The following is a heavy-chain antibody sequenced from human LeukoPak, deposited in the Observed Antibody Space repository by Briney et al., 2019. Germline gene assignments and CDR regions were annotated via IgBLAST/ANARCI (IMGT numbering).Heavy chain of an antibody. V-gene: IGHV1-69*13. CDR3: ARKEAHYCSSTSCYTSLRY. CDR1: GYTFTYYY. Sequence: ASVKVSCKASGYTFTYYYIHWMRQAPGQGLEWMGGIIPIFGTANYAQKFQGRVTITADESTSTAYMELSSLRSEDTAVYYCARKEAHYCSSTSCYTSLRYWGQGTLVTVSS. D-gene: IGHD2-2*02. CDR2: IIPIFGTA. J-gene: IGHJ4*02.